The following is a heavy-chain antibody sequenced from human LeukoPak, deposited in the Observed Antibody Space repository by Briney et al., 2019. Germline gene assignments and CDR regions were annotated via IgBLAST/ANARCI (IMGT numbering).Heavy chain of an antibody. D-gene: IGHD3-10*01. CDR1: GYTFTSYA. CDR3: ARDTTYYYGSGAPDY. J-gene: IGHJ4*02. V-gene: IGHV1-3*01. Sequence: GASVKVSCKASGYTFTSYAMHWVRQAPGQRLEWMGWINAGNGNTKYSQKFQGRVTITRDTSASTAYMELSSLRSEDTAVYYCARDTTYYYGSGAPDYWGQGTLVTVSS. CDR2: INAGNGNT.